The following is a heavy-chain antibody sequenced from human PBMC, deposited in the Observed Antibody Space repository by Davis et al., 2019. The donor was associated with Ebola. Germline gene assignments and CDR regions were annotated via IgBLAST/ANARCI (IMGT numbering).Heavy chain of an antibody. CDR2: ISGSGGST. CDR1: GFTHSSYA. J-gene: IGHJ6*02. D-gene: IGHD3-3*01. CDR3: AKGLDYWSGYPI. Sequence: GESPKTPRAAPGFTHSSYAMRRGRQAPGQGLEWVSAISGSGGSTDYADSVKGRFTISRDTSKNTLYLQMNSLRADDTAVYYCAKGLDYWSGYPIWGQRTTVTVSS. V-gene: IGHV3-23*01.